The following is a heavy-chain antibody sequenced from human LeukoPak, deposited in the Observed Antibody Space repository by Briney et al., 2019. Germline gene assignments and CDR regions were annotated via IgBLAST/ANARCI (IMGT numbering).Heavy chain of an antibody. CDR1: GYTFTSYG. D-gene: IGHD3-16*01. J-gene: IGHJ4*02. CDR2: ISAYNGNT. V-gene: IGHV1-18*01. CDR3: ARDKDYIWGSSPKFDY. Sequence: GASVKLSCKASGYTFTSYGISWVRQAPGQGLEWMGWISAYNGNTNYAQKLQGRVTMTTDTSTSTAYMELRSLRSDDTSVYYCARDKDYIWGSSPKFDYWGQGTLVTVSS.